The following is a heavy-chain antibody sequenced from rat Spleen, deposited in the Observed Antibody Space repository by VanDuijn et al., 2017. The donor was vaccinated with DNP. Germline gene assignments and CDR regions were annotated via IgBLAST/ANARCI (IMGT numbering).Heavy chain of an antibody. Sequence: QVQLKESGPGLVQPSQTLSLTCTVSGFSLTNYAVGWVRQPPGKGLEWIAAISSGGSTYYNSPLKSRLSISRDTSKSKVFLKMNSLQTEDTAMYFCARTRVTMMVIIPFDYWGQGVMVTVSS. D-gene: IGHD1-12*03. CDR3: ARTRVTMMVIIPFDY. V-gene: IGHV2-6*01. CDR2: ISSGGST. CDR1: GFSLTNYA. J-gene: IGHJ2*01.